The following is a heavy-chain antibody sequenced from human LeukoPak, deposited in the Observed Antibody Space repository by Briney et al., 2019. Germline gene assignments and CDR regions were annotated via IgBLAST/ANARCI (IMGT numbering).Heavy chain of an antibody. D-gene: IGHD7-27*01. J-gene: IGHJ4*02. Sequence: PRGSLRLSCAASGFTFSSYTMSWVRQAPGEGLEWVSTITTSDGNTYYADSVKGRFTVSRDNSKNTLFLQMNSLRAEDTAVYYCAKDGGLWVSAHWGDSWGRGTLVTVSS. CDR1: GFTFSSYT. CDR2: ITTSDGNT. CDR3: AKDGGLWVSAHWGDS. V-gene: IGHV3-23*01.